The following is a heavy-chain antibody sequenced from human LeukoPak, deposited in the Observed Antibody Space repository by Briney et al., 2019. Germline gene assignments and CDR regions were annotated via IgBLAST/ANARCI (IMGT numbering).Heavy chain of an antibody. J-gene: IGHJ6*03. CDR1: GGSISSGGYY. CDR3: ARDVLRASNYYYYYMDV. Sequence: SETLSLTCTVSGGSISSGGYYWSWIRQPPGKGLEWIGYIYHSGSTYYNPSLKSRVTISVDRSKNQFSLKLSSVTAADTAVYYCARDVLRASNYYYYYMDVWGKGTTVTVSS. D-gene: IGHD2-8*01. V-gene: IGHV4-30-2*01. CDR2: IYHSGST.